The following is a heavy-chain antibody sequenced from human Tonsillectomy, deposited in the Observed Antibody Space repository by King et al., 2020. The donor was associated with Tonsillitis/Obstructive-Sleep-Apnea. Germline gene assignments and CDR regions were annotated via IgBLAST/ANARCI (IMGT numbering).Heavy chain of an antibody. CDR3: AKDPPRGGVTGGRAFEI. CDR1: GFTFRSYA. CDR2: ISGSGGST. D-gene: IGHD3-16*01. J-gene: IGHJ3*02. V-gene: IGHV3-23*04. Sequence: VQLVEAGGGLVQPGGSLRPSCAASGFTFRSYAMSCVRQAPGKGLEWVSGISGSGGSTYYADSVKGRFTISRDNSKNTLYLQMNNLRAEDTAVYYCAKDPPRGGVTGGRAFEIWGQGTMVTVSS.